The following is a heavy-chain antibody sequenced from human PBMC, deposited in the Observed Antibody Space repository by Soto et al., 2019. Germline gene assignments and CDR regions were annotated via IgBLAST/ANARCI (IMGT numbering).Heavy chain of an antibody. CDR1: GYTFTSYG. V-gene: IGHV1-18*01. Sequence: QVQLVQSGAEVKKPGASVKVSCKASGYTFTSYGISWVRQAPGQGLEWMWLISAYNGNTNYAQNLQGRVTMTTDTSTSNDYMELRSLRSDDTAVYYCARLDCRSTSCYVPLGVINYWGQGTLVTVSS. D-gene: IGHD2-2*01. CDR3: ARLDCRSTSCYVPLGVINY. CDR2: ISAYNGNT. J-gene: IGHJ4*02.